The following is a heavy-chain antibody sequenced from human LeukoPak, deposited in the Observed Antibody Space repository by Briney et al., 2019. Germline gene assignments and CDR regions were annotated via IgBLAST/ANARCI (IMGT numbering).Heavy chain of an antibody. J-gene: IGHJ4*02. D-gene: IGHD3-3*01. V-gene: IGHV4-34*01. Sequence: SETLSLTCAVYGGSFSGYYWSWIRQPPGKGLEWIGEINHSGSTNYNPSLKSRVTISVDTSKNQFSLKLSSVTAADTAVYYCARDGLLRSRYYSDYWGQGTLVTVSS. CDR3: ARDGLLRSRYYSDY. CDR1: GGSFSGYY. CDR2: INHSGST.